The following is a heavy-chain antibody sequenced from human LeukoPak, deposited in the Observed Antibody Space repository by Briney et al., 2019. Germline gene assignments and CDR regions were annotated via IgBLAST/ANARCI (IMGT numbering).Heavy chain of an antibody. D-gene: IGHD3-10*01. CDR3: AKGSPGSYYKPETIYFDY. J-gene: IGHJ4*02. V-gene: IGHV3-30*02. CDR2: IRYDGSNK. Sequence: PGGSLRLSCAASGFTFSSYGMHWVRQAPGKGLEWVAFIRYDGSNKYYADSVKGRFTISRDNSKNTLYLQMNSLRAEDTAVYYCAKGSPGSYYKPETIYFDYWGQGTLVTVSS. CDR1: GFTFSSYG.